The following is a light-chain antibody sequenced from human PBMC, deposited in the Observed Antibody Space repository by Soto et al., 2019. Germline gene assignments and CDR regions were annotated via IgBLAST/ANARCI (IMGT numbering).Light chain of an antibody. CDR3: QQYVSSPRT. J-gene: IGKJ1*01. CDR1: QTFSNSF. Sequence: EIVLTQSPGTLSLSPGERPTLNCRASQTFSNSFLSWFQQIPGQAPRLLIYGASMRATGIPDRFSGSGSGTDFTLTISSLEPEDFAVYYCQQYVSSPRTFGQGTKVDIK. CDR2: GAS. V-gene: IGKV3-20*01.